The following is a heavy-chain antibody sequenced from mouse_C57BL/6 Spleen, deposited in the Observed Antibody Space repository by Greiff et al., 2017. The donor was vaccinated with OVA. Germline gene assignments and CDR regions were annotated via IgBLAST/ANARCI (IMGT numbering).Heavy chain of an antibody. CDR1: GYTFTSYW. D-gene: IGHD3-2*02. CDR2: INPSNGGT. V-gene: IGHV1-53*01. J-gene: IGHJ4*01. CDR3: ARDSSGYLYAMDY. Sequence: VQLQQPGTELVKPGASVKLSCKASGYTFTSYWMHWVKQRPGQGLEWIGNINPSNGGTNYNEKFKSKATLTVDKSSSTAYRQLSSLTSEDAAVYYCARDSSGYLYAMDYWGQGTSVTVSA.